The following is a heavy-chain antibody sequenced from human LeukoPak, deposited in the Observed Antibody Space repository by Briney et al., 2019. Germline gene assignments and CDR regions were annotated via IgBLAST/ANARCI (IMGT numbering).Heavy chain of an antibody. V-gene: IGHV4-34*01. Sequence: PSETLSLTCAVYGGSFSGYYWSWICQPPGKGLEWIGEINHSGSTNYNPSLKSRVTISVDTSKNQFSLKLSSVTAADTAVYYCATDPTYSGSYWEGAFDIWGQGSMVTVSS. CDR1: GGSFSGYY. D-gene: IGHD1-26*01. J-gene: IGHJ3*02. CDR2: INHSGST. CDR3: ATDPTYSGSYWEGAFDI.